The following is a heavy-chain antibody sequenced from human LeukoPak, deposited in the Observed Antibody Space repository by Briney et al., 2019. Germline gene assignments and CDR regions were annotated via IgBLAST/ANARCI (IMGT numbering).Heavy chain of an antibody. Sequence: GGSLRLSCAASGFTFSNYRMHWVRHAPGKGLVWVSRINSDGSITSYTDSVKGRFTISRDNAKNTLYLQMNSLRADDTRVYYCASANGLDYWGQGTLVTVSS. J-gene: IGHJ4*02. D-gene: IGHD2-21*01. CDR1: GFTFSNYR. V-gene: IGHV3-74*01. CDR3: ASANGLDY. CDR2: INSDGSIT.